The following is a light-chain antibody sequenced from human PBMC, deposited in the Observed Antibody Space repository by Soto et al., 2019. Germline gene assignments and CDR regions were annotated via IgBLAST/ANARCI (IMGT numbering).Light chain of an antibody. Sequence: QSVLTQSPSASASLGASVKLTCTLSSGHSSYAIAWHQQQPEKGPRYLMKLNSDGSHSKGDGIPDRFSGSSSGAERYLTISSLQSEDEADYYWQTWSTGPVVVGTGTKLTVL. CDR2: LNSDGSH. J-gene: IGLJ1*01. V-gene: IGLV4-69*01. CDR3: QTWSTGPVV. CDR1: SGHSSYA.